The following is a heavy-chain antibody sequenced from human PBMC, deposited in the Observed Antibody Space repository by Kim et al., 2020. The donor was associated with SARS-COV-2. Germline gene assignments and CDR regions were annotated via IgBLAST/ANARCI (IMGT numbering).Heavy chain of an antibody. J-gene: IGHJ6*02. CDR2: ISTNGSNT. CDR1: GFTFSSYA. D-gene: IGHD3-16*01. V-gene: IGHV3-23*01. Sequence: GGSLRLSCAASGFTFSSYAMGWVRQAPGKGLEWVAIISTNGSNTYYGDSVKGRFTISRDNAKNTMNLQMNSLRAEDTAVYYCARFGGRLVIKDYSDGWG. CDR3: ARFGGRLVIKDYSDG.